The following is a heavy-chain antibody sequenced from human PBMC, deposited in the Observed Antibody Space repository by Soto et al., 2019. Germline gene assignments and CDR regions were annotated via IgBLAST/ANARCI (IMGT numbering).Heavy chain of an antibody. D-gene: IGHD5-12*01. CDR3: ARVGYSGYDDNWFDP. CDR1: GDSVSSNSAA. Sequence: SQTLSLTCAISGDSVSSNSAAWNWISQSPSRGLEWLGRTYYRSKWCNDYAVSVKSRITINPDTSKDQFSLQLNSVTPEDTAVYYCARVGYSGYDDNWFDPWGQGTLVTVSS. CDR2: TYYRSKWCN. J-gene: IGHJ5*02. V-gene: IGHV6-1*01.